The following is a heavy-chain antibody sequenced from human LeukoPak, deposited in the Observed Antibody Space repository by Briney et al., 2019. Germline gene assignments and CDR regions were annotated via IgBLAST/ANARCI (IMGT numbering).Heavy chain of an antibody. V-gene: IGHV3-7*01. CDR1: GFLFNTNW. Sequence: GGSLRLSCAGSGFLFNTNWMTWVRQAPGKGLEWVATIKQDGSEKYYVDSVKGRFTISRDNAKNSLYLQMNNLRAEDTAVYYCARDRTPQRWLVIPVGVDIWGQGTMVTVSS. CDR2: IKQDGSEK. J-gene: IGHJ3*02. CDR3: ARDRTPQRWLVIPVGVDI. D-gene: IGHD3-9*01.